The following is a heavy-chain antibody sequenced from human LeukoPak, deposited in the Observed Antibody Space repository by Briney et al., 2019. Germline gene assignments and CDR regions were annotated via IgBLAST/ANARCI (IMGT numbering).Heavy chain of an antibody. CDR3: ARDKRGSASGSGRYDY. CDR1: GDSFTSYW. CDR2: IYPGDSDT. Sequence: GESLKISCKASGDSFTSYWIDWVRPMPGKGLEWMGIIYPGDSDTRYSPSFQGQVTISVDKSISTACLQWSSLKASDTAMYYCARDKRGSASGSGRYDYWGQGTLVTVSS. J-gene: IGHJ4*02. D-gene: IGHD1-26*01. V-gene: IGHV5-51*01.